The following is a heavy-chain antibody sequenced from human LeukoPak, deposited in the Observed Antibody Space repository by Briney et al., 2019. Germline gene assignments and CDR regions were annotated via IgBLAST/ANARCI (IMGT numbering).Heavy chain of an antibody. CDR2: IYDRGPA. CDR1: GYAITSGGFS. CDR3: ARSRQASGLFNS. D-gene: IGHD3-10*01. J-gene: IGHJ5*01. V-gene: IGHV4-30-2*06. Sequence: SQTLSLTCTVSGYAITSGGFSWNWIRQSPGRGLEWIGCIYDRGPAYYNPSLKSRFTISVDRPKNQFFLNVTSLTAADTAVYFCARSRQASGLFNSWGQGTLVVVSS.